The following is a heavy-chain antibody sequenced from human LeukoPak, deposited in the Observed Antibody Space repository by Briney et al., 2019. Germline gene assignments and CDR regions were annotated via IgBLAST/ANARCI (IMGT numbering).Heavy chain of an antibody. CDR3: ARGRVSSSTWYSTYYYYFYMDV. CDR1: GGSISSGSYY. V-gene: IGHV4-61*02. CDR2: IYTSGST. J-gene: IGHJ6*03. D-gene: IGHD1-1*01. Sequence: SQTLSLTCTVSGGSISSGSYYWSWIRQPAGKGLEWIGRIYTSGSTNYNPSLKSRVTISVDTSKNQFSLKLSSVTAADTAVYYCARGRVSSSTWYSTYYYYFYMDVWGKGTTVTVSS.